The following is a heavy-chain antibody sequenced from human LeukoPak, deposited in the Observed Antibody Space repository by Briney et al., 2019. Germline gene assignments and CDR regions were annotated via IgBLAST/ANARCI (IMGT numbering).Heavy chain of an antibody. Sequence: SETLSLTCTVSGGSISSSSYYWGWIRQPPGKGLEWIGSIYYSGSTYYNPSLKSRVTISVDTSKNQFSLKLSSVTAADTAVYYCARGLNYYGSGSYYSPLYYFDYWGQGTLVTVSS. CDR1: GGSISSSSYY. J-gene: IGHJ4*02. V-gene: IGHV4-39*01. CDR3: ARGLNYYGSGSYYSPLYYFDY. D-gene: IGHD3-10*01. CDR2: IYYSGST.